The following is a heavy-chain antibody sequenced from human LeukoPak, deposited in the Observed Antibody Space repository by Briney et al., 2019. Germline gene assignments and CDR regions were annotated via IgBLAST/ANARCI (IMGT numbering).Heavy chain of an antibody. CDR2: VNSDGSRT. CDR3: TRSLNSGSYPDY. J-gene: IGHJ4*02. V-gene: IGHV3-74*01. Sequence: GGSLRLSCAASGFTFSSYWMHRVRQAPGKGLVWVSRVNSDGSRTDYADSVKGRITISRDNAKNTLYLQMNSLRAEDTAVYYCTRSLNSGSYPDYWGQGTLVTVSS. D-gene: IGHD1-26*01. CDR1: GFTFSSYW.